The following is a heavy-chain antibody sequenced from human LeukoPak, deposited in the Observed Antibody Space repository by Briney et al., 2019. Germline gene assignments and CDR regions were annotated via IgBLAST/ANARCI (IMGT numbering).Heavy chain of an antibody. CDR2: IYYSGST. CDR3: ARRASSGYSNYVQLWPLPSENAFDI. D-gene: IGHD4-4*01. CDR1: GGSISSGGYY. Sequence: PSETLSLICTVSGGSISSGGYYWSWIRQHPGKGLEWIGYIYYSGSTYYNPSLKSRVTISVDTSKNQFSLKLSSVTAADTAVYYCARRASSGYSNYVQLWPLPSENAFDIWGQGTMVTVSS. V-gene: IGHV4-31*03. J-gene: IGHJ3*02.